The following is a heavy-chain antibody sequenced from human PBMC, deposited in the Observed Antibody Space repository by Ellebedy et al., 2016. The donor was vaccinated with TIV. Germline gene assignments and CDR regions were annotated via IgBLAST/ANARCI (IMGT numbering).Heavy chain of an antibody. D-gene: IGHD5-18*01. Sequence: MPGGSLRLSCTVSGDSVSSTTYYWSWIRQPPGKGLEWIGYIYYSGNTKYNPSLKSRVTISVDRSKNQFSLKLSSVTAADTAVYYCARERGDIVMVTWYFDLWGRGTLVTVSS. CDR3: ARERGDIVMVTWYFDL. J-gene: IGHJ2*01. CDR1: GDSVSSTTYY. V-gene: IGHV4-61*01. CDR2: IYYSGNT.